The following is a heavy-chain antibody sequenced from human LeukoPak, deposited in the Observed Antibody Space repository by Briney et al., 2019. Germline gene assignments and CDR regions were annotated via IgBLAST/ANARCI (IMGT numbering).Heavy chain of an antibody. CDR1: GGSFIGFH. V-gene: IGHV4-34*01. J-gene: IGHJ4*02. CDR2: INHSGST. Sequence: SETLSLTCAVYGGSFIGFHWNWIRQPPGKGLEWIGDINHSGSTNYNPSLTSRVTISVDPSKNQFSLNLSSVTAADTAVYYCAKVSGSYVNDYWGQGTLVTVSS. CDR3: AKVSGSYVNDY. D-gene: IGHD1-26*01.